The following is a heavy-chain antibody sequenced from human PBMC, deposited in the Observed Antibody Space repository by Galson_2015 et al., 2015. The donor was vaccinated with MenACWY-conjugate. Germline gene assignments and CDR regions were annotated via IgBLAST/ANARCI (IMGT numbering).Heavy chain of an antibody. V-gene: IGHV3-23*01. CDR1: GFTFSKCA. CDR3: AKGANYYDSSGKRYDAFDI. D-gene: IGHD3-22*01. Sequence: SCAASGFTFSKCAMSWVRQAPGKGLEWVSGISGSGGDIDYADSVKGRFTISRDNSKNTVSLQMNSLRAEDTAVYQCAKGANYYDSSGKRYDAFDIWGQGTMVTVSS. J-gene: IGHJ3*02. CDR2: ISGSGGDI.